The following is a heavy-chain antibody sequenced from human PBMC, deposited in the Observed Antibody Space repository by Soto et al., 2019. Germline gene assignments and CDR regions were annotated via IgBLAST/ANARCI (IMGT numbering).Heavy chain of an antibody. J-gene: IGHJ6*03. Sequence: ASVKVSCKASGGTFSSYTISWVRQAPGQGLEWMGRIIPILGIANYAQKFQGRVTITADKSTSTAYMELSSLRSEDTAVYYCARMSSAGFWSGYAPARDYYYMDVWGKGTTVTVSS. D-gene: IGHD3-3*01. CDR1: GGTFSSYT. CDR2: IIPILGIA. CDR3: ARMSSAGFWSGYAPARDYYYMDV. V-gene: IGHV1-69*02.